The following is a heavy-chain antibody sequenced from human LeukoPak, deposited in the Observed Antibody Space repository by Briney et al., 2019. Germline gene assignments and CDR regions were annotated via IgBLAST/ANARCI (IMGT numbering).Heavy chain of an antibody. CDR1: GGSISSGGYY. CDR2: IYYSGST. CDR3: ARTVTTSYYFDY. J-gene: IGHJ4*02. V-gene: IGHV4-31*03. Sequence: SETLSLTCTVSGGSISSGGYYWSWIRQHPGKGLGWIGYIYYSGSTYYNPSLKSRVTISVDASKNQFSLKLSSVTAADTAVYYCARTVTTSYYFDYWGQGTMVTVSS. D-gene: IGHD4-11*01.